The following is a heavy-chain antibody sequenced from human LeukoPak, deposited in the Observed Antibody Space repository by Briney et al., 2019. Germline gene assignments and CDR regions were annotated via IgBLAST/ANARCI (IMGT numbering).Heavy chain of an antibody. J-gene: IGHJ3*02. V-gene: IGHV4-38-2*02. CDR1: GDSISSGYY. D-gene: IGHD3-10*01. CDR2: IYHSGST. CDR3: ARDVPLDGSGPDAFDI. Sequence: PSETLSLTCTVSGDSISSGYYWGWIRQPPGKGLEWIGSIYHSGSTNYNPSLKSRVTISVDKSKNQFSLKLSSVTAADTAVYYCARDVPLDGSGPDAFDIWGQGTMVTVSS.